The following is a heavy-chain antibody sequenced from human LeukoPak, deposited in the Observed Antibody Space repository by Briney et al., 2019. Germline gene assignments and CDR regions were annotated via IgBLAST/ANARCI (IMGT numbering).Heavy chain of an antibody. CDR2: IRYDGSNK. V-gene: IGHV3-30*02. Sequence: GGSLRLSCAASGFTFSSYGMHWVRQAPGKGLEWVAFIRYDGSNKYYADSVKGRFTISRDNSKNTLYLQMNSLRAEDTAVYYCAKDLRHYDSSGLGDYFDYWGQGTLVTVSS. D-gene: IGHD3-22*01. CDR3: AKDLRHYDSSGLGDYFDY. J-gene: IGHJ4*02. CDR1: GFTFSSYG.